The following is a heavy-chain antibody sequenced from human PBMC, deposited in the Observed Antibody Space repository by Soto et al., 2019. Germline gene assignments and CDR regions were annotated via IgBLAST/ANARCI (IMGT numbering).Heavy chain of an antibody. CDR3: ARVSFDCSGGSCYIFDY. V-gene: IGHV3-33*05. D-gene: IGHD2-15*01. Sequence: PGGSLRLSCTASGFTLKNYGMHWVRQAPGKGLEWVALMSFDGNKKFYADSVKARFTISRDNSKSTVYLQMDSLGVEDTAIYCCARVSFDCSGGSCYIFDYWGQGTRVTVSS. J-gene: IGHJ4*02. CDR2: MSFDGNKK. CDR1: GFTLKNYG.